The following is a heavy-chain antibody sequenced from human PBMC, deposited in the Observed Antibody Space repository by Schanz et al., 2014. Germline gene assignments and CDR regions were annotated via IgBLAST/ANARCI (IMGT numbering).Heavy chain of an antibody. V-gene: IGHV4-31*03. CDR2: IYYTGST. D-gene: IGHD6-25*01. CDR1: GGSISSGDYH. Sequence: QVQLQESGPGLVKPSETLSLTCTVSGGSISSGDYHWSWIRQHPRKGLEWIGYIYYTGSTHYNPSLRSRLTMSADTSKSQFSLKLTSVTAADTAVYYCARVAGATLDYWGQGTLVTVSS. J-gene: IGHJ4*02. CDR3: ARVAGATLDY.